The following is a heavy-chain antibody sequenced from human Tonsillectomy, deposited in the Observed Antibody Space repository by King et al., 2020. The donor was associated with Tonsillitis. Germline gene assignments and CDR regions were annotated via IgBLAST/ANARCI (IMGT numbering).Heavy chain of an antibody. D-gene: IGHD7-27*01. CDR2: INHSGNT. CDR1: GGSFSGYS. V-gene: IGHV4-34*01. J-gene: IGHJ4*02. CDR3: ASWSLGY. Sequence: VQLQQWGAGLLKPSETLSLTCAVYGGSFSGYSWSWVRQPPGKGLEWIGEINHSGNTKYNPSLKSRVTILVDTSKNQLSLKLSSVTAADTAVYYCASWSLGYWGQGTLVTVSS.